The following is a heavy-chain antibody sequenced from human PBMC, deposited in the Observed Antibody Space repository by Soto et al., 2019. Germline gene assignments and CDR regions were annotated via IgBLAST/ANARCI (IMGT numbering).Heavy chain of an antibody. J-gene: IGHJ4*02. Sequence: PGGSLRLSCAASGFTFSSYAMHWVRQAPGKGMEWVAVISYDGSNKYYADSVKGRFTISRDNSKNTLYLQMNSLRAEDTAVYYCASFPPRAGPMVRGVILSWGQGTLVTVSS. V-gene: IGHV3-30-3*01. D-gene: IGHD3-10*01. CDR3: ASFPPRAGPMVRGVILS. CDR1: GFTFSSYA. CDR2: ISYDGSNK.